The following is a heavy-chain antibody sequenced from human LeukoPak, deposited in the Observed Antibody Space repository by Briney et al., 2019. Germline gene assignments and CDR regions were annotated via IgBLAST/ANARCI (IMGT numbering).Heavy chain of an antibody. V-gene: IGHV3-23*01. Sequence: GGSLRLSCAASGFTFRSFAMGWVRQAPGKGLEWVSTISGSGGSTNYADSVKGRFTFSRDNSKNTLSLQMNSLRVEDTAVYYCTKDLPDYGDYIEGYWGQGTLVTVSS. D-gene: IGHD4-17*01. J-gene: IGHJ4*02. CDR2: ISGSGGST. CDR1: GFTFRSFA. CDR3: TKDLPDYGDYIEGY.